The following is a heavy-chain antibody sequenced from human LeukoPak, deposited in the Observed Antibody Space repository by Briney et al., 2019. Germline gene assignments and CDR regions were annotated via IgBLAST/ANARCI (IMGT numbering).Heavy chain of an antibody. V-gene: IGHV3-30*04. D-gene: IGHD6-13*01. J-gene: IGHJ4*02. Sequence: GGSLRLSCAASGFTFSSYAMHWVRQAPGKGLEWVAVISYDGSNKYYADSVKGRFTISRDNSKNTLYLQMNSLRAEDTAVYYCARALYSSSCPDYWGQGTLVTVSS. CDR1: GFTFSSYA. CDR3: ARALYSSSCPDY. CDR2: ISYDGSNK.